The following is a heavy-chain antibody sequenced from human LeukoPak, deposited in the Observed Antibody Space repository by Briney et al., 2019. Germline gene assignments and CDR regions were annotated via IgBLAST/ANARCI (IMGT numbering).Heavy chain of an antibody. D-gene: IGHD6-13*01. CDR2: INPNSGGT. V-gene: IGHV1-2*02. CDR1: GYTFTDYY. Sequence: ASVKVSFKASGYTFTDYYIHWVRQAPGQGLEWMGWINPNSGGTNYGQKFRGRVTMTRDTSISTAYMDLSRLRSDDTAVYYCARQATAAAATVFYWGQGTLVTVPS. J-gene: IGHJ4*02. CDR3: ARQATAAAATVFY.